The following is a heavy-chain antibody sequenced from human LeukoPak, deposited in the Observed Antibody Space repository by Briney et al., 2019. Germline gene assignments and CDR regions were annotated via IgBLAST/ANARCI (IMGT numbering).Heavy chain of an antibody. CDR3: ARGPPPDFDRSGFYYNY. J-gene: IGHJ4*02. CDR1: GGSFSGYY. D-gene: IGHD3-22*01. V-gene: IGHV4-34*01. CDR2: ISHAGGA. Sequence: SETLSLTCAIYGGSFSGYYWSWFRQPPGKGLEWIGEISHAGGASYNPSLKSRVTISEDTSKNQFSLNLSSVTAADTAVYHCARGPPPDFDRSGFYYNYWGQGTLVIVSS.